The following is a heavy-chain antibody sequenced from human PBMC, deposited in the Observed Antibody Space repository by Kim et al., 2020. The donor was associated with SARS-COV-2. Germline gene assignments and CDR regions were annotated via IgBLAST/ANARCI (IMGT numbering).Heavy chain of an antibody. CDR1: GFTFSSYW. CDR3: ARLSAAGTLSYYHYGMDV. V-gene: IGHV3-7*01. CDR2: IKQDGSDT. D-gene: IGHD6-13*01. Sequence: GVSLRLSCAASGFTFSSYWMTWVRQAPGKGLEWVANIKQDGSDTYYVDSVKGRFTISRDDANNSLYLQMNSLRAEDTAVYYCARLSAAGTLSYYHYGMDVWGHGTTVTVSS. J-gene: IGHJ6*02.